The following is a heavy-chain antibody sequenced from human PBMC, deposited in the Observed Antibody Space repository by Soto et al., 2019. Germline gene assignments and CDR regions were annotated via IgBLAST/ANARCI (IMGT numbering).Heavy chain of an antibody. V-gene: IGHV1-69*02. CDR1: GGTFSSYT. Sequence: QVQLVQSGAEVKKPGSSVKVSCKASGGTFSSYTITWVRQAPGQGLECMGRIIPILGIANYAQKFQGRVTLTADTSTSTACMELSSLRSEDTAVYYCLNIPHYWGQGTLVTVSS. CDR2: IIPILGIA. J-gene: IGHJ4*02. CDR3: LNIPHY.